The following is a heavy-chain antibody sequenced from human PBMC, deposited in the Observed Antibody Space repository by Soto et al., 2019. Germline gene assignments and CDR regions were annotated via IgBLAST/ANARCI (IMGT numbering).Heavy chain of an antibody. CDR1: GDSVTSGRDY. J-gene: IGHJ1*01. D-gene: IGHD2-2*01. CDR2: IYYIGST. Sequence: QVQLQESGPGLVKPSETLSLTCSVSGDSVTSGRDYWGWIRQTPGKGLEWIGSIYYIGSTYVNPSLMSRVILSVDTSKNRFCLRLTSVRTAASAVYYCARHEYQSVNNFQSWGLRILVTVSS. CDR3: ARHEYQSVNNFQS. V-gene: IGHV4-39*01.